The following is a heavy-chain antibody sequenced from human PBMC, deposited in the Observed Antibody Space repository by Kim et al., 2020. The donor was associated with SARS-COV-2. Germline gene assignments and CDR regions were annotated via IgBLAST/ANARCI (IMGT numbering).Heavy chain of an antibody. CDR2: INHSGST. V-gene: IGHV4-34*01. D-gene: IGHD3-10*01. CDR1: GGSFSGYY. J-gene: IGHJ5*02. CDR3: ARGYQRGRFGELLYMGSRRFDP. Sequence: SQTLSLTCAVYGGSFSGYYWSWIRQPPGKGLEWIGEINHSGSTNYNPSLKSRVTISVDTSKNQFSLKLSSVTAADTAVYYCARGYQRGRFGELLYMGSRRFDPWGQGTLVTVSS.